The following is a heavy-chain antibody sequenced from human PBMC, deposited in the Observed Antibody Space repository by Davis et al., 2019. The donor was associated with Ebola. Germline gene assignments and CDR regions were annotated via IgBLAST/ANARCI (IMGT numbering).Heavy chain of an antibody. J-gene: IGHJ2*01. V-gene: IGHV4-31*02. CDR1: GGSINSGGKY. CDR2: IHYSGRT. CDR3: ARDQRYFDL. Sequence: MPSETLSLTCAVSGGSINSGGKYWNWIRQHPGKGLEWIGYIHYSGRTYYNPSLKSRVAISVDTSKNQFSLKLSSVTAADTAVYYCARDQRYFDLWGRGTLVTVSS.